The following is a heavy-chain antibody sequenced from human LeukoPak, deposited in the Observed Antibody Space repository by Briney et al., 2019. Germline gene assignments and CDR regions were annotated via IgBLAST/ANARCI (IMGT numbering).Heavy chain of an antibody. CDR3: ARERDSSFDY. V-gene: IGHV3-11*05. D-gene: IGHD6-19*01. Sequence: GGSLRLSCAASGFILGDYYMSWIRQAPGKGLEWVSYMSSSSSYTYYADSVKGRFTISRDNAKNSLYLQMNSLRAEDTAVYYCARERDSSFDYWGQGTLVTVSS. J-gene: IGHJ4*02. CDR2: MSSSSSYT. CDR1: GFILGDYY.